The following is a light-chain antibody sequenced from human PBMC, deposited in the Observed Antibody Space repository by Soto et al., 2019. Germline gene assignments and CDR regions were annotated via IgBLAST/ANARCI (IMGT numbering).Light chain of an antibody. CDR1: QSVTSSY. V-gene: IGKV3-20*01. J-gene: IGKJ3*01. CDR2: GAS. CDR3: QQYGGSTLFT. Sequence: EIVLTQSPGTLSLSPGERATLSCRASQSVTSSYLAWYQQKPGQAPRLLIYGASSRATGIPDRFSGSGSGTDFTLTISRLEPEDVAVYYCQQYGGSTLFTFGPGTKVDIK.